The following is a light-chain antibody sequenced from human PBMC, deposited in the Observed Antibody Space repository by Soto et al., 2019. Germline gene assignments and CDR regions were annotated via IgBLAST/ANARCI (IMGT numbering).Light chain of an antibody. V-gene: IGKV3-11*01. Sequence: EIVLTHSPATLSLSPWERATLSCSASQSVSSYLAWYQQKPGQAPRLLIYDASNRATGIPARFSGSGSGTDFTLTISSLQSEDFAVYYCQQYNNWPPITFGQGHDWRL. CDR1: QSVSSY. J-gene: IGKJ5*01. CDR2: DAS. CDR3: QQYNNWPPIT.